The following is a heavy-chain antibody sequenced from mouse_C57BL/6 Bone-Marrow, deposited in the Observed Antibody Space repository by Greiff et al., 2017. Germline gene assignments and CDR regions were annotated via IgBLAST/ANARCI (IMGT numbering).Heavy chain of an antibody. J-gene: IGHJ3*01. CDR3: ARGHYGRVFAY. Sequence: QVHVKQSGPELVKPGASVKLSCKASGYTFTSYDINWVKQRPGQGLEWIGWIYPRDGSTKYNEKFKGKATLTVDTSYSTAYMALHRQTSEDSAVYFCARGHYGRVFAYWGQGTLVTVSA. CDR2: IYPRDGST. V-gene: IGHV1-85*01. CDR1: GYTFTSYD. D-gene: IGHD1-1*01.